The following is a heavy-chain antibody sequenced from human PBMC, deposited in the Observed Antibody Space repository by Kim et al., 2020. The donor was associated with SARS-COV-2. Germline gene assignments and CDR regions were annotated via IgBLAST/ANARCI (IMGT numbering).Heavy chain of an antibody. Sequence: SETLSLTCTVSGGSISSYYWSWIRQPAGKGLEWIGRIYTSGSTNYNPSLKSRVTMSVDTSKNQFSLKLSSVTAADTAVYYCARGEYYDFWSGYYGANWFDPWGQGTLVTVSS. CDR2: IYTSGST. D-gene: IGHD3-3*01. V-gene: IGHV4-4*07. J-gene: IGHJ5*02. CDR1: GGSISSYY. CDR3: ARGEYYDFWSGYYGANWFDP.